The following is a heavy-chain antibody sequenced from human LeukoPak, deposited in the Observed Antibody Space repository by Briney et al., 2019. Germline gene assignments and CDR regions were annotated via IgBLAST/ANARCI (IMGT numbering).Heavy chain of an antibody. Sequence: GGSLRLSCAASEFSVGSNYMTWVRQAPGKGLEWVSLIYSGGSTYYADSVKGRFTISRDNSKNTLYLQMNSLRAEDTAVYYCAKLLYYYDSSQPYWGQGTLVTVSS. CDR1: EFSVGSNY. J-gene: IGHJ4*02. CDR3: AKLLYYYDSSQPY. V-gene: IGHV3-53*01. D-gene: IGHD3-22*01. CDR2: IYSGGST.